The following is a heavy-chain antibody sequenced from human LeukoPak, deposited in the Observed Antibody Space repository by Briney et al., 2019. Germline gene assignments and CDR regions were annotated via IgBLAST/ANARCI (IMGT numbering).Heavy chain of an antibody. CDR3: ARGGNYYWFDP. CDR1: GDSVSSNSAA. Sequence: SQTLSLTCAISGDSVSSNSAAWIWIRQSPSRGLERLGRTYYRSKWYTDYAVSVKSRMTINPDTSKNQFSLQLNSAAPEDTAVYYCARGGNYYWFDPWGQGTLVTVSS. J-gene: IGHJ5*02. D-gene: IGHD1-26*01. V-gene: IGHV6-1*01. CDR2: TYYRSKWYT.